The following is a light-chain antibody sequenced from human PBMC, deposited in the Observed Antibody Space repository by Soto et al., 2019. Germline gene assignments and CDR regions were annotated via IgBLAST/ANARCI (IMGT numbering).Light chain of an antibody. CDR1: QSVNNAY. V-gene: IGKV3-20*01. J-gene: IGKJ4*01. CDR2: DAS. CDR3: QQYGTSVLT. Sequence: EIVLTQSPGTLSLSPGERATLSCRASQSVNNAYFAWYQQTPGQATRLLIYDASKRATGIPDRFSGSGSGTDFTLTISRLEHEDFAVYYCQQYGTSVLTFGGGTKVEIK.